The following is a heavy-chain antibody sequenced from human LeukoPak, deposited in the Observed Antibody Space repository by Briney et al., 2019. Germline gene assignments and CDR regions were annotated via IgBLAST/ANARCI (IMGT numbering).Heavy chain of an antibody. Sequence: ASVKVSCKASGGTFSSYAISWVRQAPGQGLEWMGGIIPIFGTANYAQKFQGRVTITADESTSTAYMELSSLRSEDTAVYYCARDPLGQQLLFQHWGQGTLVTVSS. D-gene: IGHD6-13*01. CDR2: IIPIFGTA. J-gene: IGHJ1*01. V-gene: IGHV1-69*01. CDR1: GGTFSSYA. CDR3: ARDPLGQQLLFQH.